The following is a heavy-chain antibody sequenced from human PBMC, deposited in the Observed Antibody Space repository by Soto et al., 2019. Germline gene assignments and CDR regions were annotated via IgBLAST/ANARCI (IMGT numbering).Heavy chain of an antibody. CDR3: ARGLQPNWFDP. CDR1: GGSISSYC. D-gene: IGHD4-4*01. V-gene: IGHV4-59*01. Sequence: SETLPLTCTVSGGSISSYCWSWIRQPPGKGLEWIGYIYYSGSTNYNPSLKSRVTISVDTSKNQFSLKLSSVTAADTAVYYCARGLQPNWFDPWGQATLVTVSS. CDR2: IYYSGST. J-gene: IGHJ5*02.